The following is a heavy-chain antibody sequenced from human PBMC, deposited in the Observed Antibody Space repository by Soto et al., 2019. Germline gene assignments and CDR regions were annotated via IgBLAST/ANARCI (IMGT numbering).Heavy chain of an antibody. CDR2: IWYDGSNK. CDR1: GFTFSSYG. V-gene: IGHV3-33*01. D-gene: IGHD5-18*01. J-gene: IGHJ4*02. Sequence: PGGSLRLSCAASGFTFSSYGMHWVRQAPGKGLEWVAVIWYDGSNKYYADSVKGRFTISRDNSKNTLYLQMNSLRAEDTAVYYCARDSIYGYSFFDYWGQGTLVTVSS. CDR3: ARDSIYGYSFFDY.